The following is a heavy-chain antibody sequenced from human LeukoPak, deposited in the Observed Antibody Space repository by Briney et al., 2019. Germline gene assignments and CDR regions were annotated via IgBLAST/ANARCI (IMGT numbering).Heavy chain of an antibody. CDR2: ISGSGDYT. CDR3: ATRYDWGSHRYLGAFDL. CDR1: GFAFNTYA. J-gene: IGHJ3*01. Sequence: PGGSLRLSCTASGFAFNTYAMTWVRQAPGKGLVWVSTISGSGDYTYYADSVKGRFTISRDNSRNTLYLQMNSLRDEDTAVYYCATRYDWGSHRYLGAFDLWGQGTMVTVSS. V-gene: IGHV3-23*01. D-gene: IGHD3-16*02.